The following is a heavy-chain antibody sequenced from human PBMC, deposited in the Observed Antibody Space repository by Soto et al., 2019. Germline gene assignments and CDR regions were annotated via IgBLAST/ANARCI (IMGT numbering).Heavy chain of an antibody. J-gene: IGHJ6*02. CDR2: IIPVFGTP. Sequence: QVQLVQSGAEVKKPGSSVKVSCKASGGSLSNYGISWVRQAPGQGLEWMGAIIPVFGTPNYAQKFQDRVTITAEESTTTVYMEVRRLTSEDTAVYYCARGDATKIVVTTYYAMDVWGQGTTVTVSS. D-gene: IGHD3-22*01. CDR1: GGSLSNYG. V-gene: IGHV1-69*12. CDR3: ARGDATKIVVTTYYAMDV.